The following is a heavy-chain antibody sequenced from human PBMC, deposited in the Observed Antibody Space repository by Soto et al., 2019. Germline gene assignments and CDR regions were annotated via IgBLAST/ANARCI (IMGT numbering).Heavy chain of an antibody. CDR3: ARDSGYYYYGMDV. Sequence: ASVKVSCKASGYTFTSYGISWVRQAPGQGPEWMGWISAYNGSTSYAQKFQGRVTMTRDTSTSTVYMELSSLRSEDTAVYYCARDSGYYYYGMDVWGQGTTVTVSS. CDR1: GYTFTSYG. V-gene: IGHV1-18*04. J-gene: IGHJ6*02. CDR2: ISAYNGST.